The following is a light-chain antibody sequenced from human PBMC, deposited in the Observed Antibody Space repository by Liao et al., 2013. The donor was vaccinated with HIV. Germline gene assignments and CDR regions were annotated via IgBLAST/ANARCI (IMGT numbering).Light chain of an antibody. J-gene: IGLJ2*01. CDR3: QAWDSGAEVL. CDR2: EDD. CDR1: KLGDKY. Sequence: SYELTQPPSVSVSPGQTASITCSGDKLGDKYTCWYQHKPGQSPVLVIYEDDKRPSRIPERFSGSYSGNTATLTITGTQTMDESDYFCQAWDSGAEVLFGGGTKLTVL. V-gene: IGLV3-1*01.